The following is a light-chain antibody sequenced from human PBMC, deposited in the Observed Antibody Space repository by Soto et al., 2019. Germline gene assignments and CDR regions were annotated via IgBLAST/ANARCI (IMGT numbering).Light chain of an antibody. V-gene: IGLV2-23*02. CDR2: EAI. J-gene: IGLJ2*01. CDR3: CSYASGNTFL. CDR1: GSDTGGFDV. Sequence: QSALTQPASVSGSPGQSITISCTGTGSDTGGFDVASWYQQYPGKAPKLIIYEAIKRPSGISDRFSGSKSASTASLTISGLRAEDEAEYFCCSYASGNTFLFGGGTKLTVL.